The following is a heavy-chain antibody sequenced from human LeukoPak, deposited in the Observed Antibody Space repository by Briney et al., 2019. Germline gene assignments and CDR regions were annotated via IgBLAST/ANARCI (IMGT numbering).Heavy chain of an antibody. Sequence: ASVKVSCKASGYTFTSYGISWVRQAPGQGLEWMGWISAYNGNTNYAQKLQGRVTMTTDTSTSTAYMELSSLRSEDTAVYYCASSTSVRGYDYWGQGTLVTVSS. CDR3: ASSTSVRGYDY. CDR1: GYTFTSYG. CDR2: ISAYNGNT. J-gene: IGHJ4*02. D-gene: IGHD3-10*01. V-gene: IGHV1-18*01.